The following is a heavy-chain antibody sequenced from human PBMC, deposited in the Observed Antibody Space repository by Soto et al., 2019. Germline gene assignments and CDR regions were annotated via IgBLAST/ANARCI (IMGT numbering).Heavy chain of an antibody. J-gene: IGHJ4*02. CDR1: GGSISIGGYC. CDR2: ICHSGNT. Sequence: SETLSLTCTVSGGSISIGGYCWSWIRQPPGKGLEWIGYICHSGNTYYNPPLKSRVTTSLDRSKNQFSLNLSSVTAADTAVYYCARDTGGWLQPLDYWGQGTLVTVSS. D-gene: IGHD3-16*01. CDR3: ARDTGGWLQPLDY. V-gene: IGHV4-30-2*01.